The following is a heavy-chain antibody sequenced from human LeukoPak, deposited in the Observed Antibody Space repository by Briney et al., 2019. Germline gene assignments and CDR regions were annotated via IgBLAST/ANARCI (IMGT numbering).Heavy chain of an antibody. J-gene: IGHJ4*02. V-gene: IGHV3-23*01. CDR1: GFSFNTYA. CDR2: ISNTGGST. CDR3: AQQVGYCSSGSCYFTY. D-gene: IGHD2-15*01. Sequence: GGSLRPSCAASGFSFNTYAMSWVRQAPGKGLEWVSAISNTGGSTYYADSVKGRFTISRDKSKNTLSLQMNSLRAEDTAVYYCAQQVGYCSSGSCYFTYWGQGTLVTVSS.